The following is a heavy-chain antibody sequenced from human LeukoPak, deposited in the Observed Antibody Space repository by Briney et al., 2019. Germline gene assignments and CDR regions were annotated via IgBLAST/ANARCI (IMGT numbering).Heavy chain of an antibody. D-gene: IGHD5-12*01. CDR3: ARDGLSGYVYDY. CDR1: GGSISSGDYY. V-gene: IGHV4-30-4*08. Sequence: SQTLSLTCTVSGGSISSGDYYWSWIRPPPGKGLEWIGYIYYSGSTYYNPSLKSRVTISVDTSKNQFSLKLSSVTAADTAVYYCARDGLSGYVYDYWGQGTLVTVSS. J-gene: IGHJ4*02. CDR2: IYYSGST.